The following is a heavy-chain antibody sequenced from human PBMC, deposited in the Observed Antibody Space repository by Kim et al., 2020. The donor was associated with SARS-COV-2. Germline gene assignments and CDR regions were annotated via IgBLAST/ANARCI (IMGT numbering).Heavy chain of an antibody. V-gene: IGHV1-18*01. CDR3: ARDGRGNWFDP. D-gene: IGHD3-10*01. CDR2: T. Sequence: TNNDQKLQGRVTMTTDTSTSTAYMELRSLRSDDTAVYYCARDGRGNWFDPWGQGTLVTVSS. J-gene: IGHJ5*02.